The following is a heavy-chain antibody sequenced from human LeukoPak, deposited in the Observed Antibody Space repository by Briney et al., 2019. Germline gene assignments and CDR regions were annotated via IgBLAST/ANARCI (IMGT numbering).Heavy chain of an antibody. CDR3: AREGLNMVRGVIPKEAWGWFDP. J-gene: IGHJ5*02. CDR2: IYYRGST. CDR1: GYSISSGYY. Sequence: SETLSLTCTVSGYSISSGYYWGWIRQPPGRELEWIASIYYRGSTHYNPSLASLKSRVTISGDTSKNQFSLTLSSVTAADTAVYYCAREGLNMVRGVIPKEAWGWFDPWGQGTLVTVSS. D-gene: IGHD3-10*01. V-gene: IGHV4-38-2*02.